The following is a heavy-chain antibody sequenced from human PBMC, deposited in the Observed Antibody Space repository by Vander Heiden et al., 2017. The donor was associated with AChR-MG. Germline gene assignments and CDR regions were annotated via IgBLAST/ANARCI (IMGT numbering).Heavy chain of an antibody. D-gene: IGHD1-1*01. CDR1: GGSFSGYY. Sequence: QVQLQQWGAGLLKPSETLSLTCAVYGGSFSGYYWSGIRQPPGKGLEWIGEINHSGSTNYNPSLKSRVTISVDTSKNQFSLKLSSVTAADTAVYYCARGGPWTTTRLLQYFQHWGQGTLVTVSS. J-gene: IGHJ1*01. CDR2: INHSGST. CDR3: ARGGPWTTTRLLQYFQH. V-gene: IGHV4-34*01.